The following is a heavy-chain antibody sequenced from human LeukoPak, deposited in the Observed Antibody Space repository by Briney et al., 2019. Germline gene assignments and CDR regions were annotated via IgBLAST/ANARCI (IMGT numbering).Heavy chain of an antibody. CDR3: ARSRDNWFDP. Sequence: SETLSLTCAVYGGSFSGYYWSWIRQPPGKGLEWIGEINHSGSTNYNPSLKSRVTISVDTSKNQFSLKLSSVTAADTAVYYCARSRDNWFDPWGQGTLVTVSS. J-gene: IGHJ5*02. CDR1: GGSFSGYY. V-gene: IGHV4-34*01. CDR2: INHSGST.